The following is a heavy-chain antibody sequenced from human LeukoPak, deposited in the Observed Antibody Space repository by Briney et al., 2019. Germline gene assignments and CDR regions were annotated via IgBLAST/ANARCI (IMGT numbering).Heavy chain of an antibody. V-gene: IGHV4-4*07. J-gene: IGHJ4*02. CDR1: GGSISGYY. D-gene: IGHD6-13*01. CDR3: ARGVLAAAGGFDY. Sequence: PSETLSLTCTVSGGSISGYYWSWIRQPAGKGLEWIGRIYTSGSTNYHPSLKSRVTMPLDTSKHQFSLKLSSVTATDTAVYYCARGVLAAAGGFDYWGQGTLVTVSS. CDR2: IYTSGST.